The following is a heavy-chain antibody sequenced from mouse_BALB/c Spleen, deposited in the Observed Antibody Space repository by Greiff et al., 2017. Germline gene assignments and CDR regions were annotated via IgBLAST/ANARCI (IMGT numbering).Heavy chain of an antibody. V-gene: IGHV5-17*02. Sequence: EVMLVESGGGLVQPGGSRKLSCAASGFTFSSFGMHWVRQAPEKGLEWVAYISSGSSTIYYADTVKGRFTISRDNPKNTLFLQMTSLRSEDTAMYYCARAGILYWYFDVWGAGTTVTVSS. CDR3: ARAGILYWYFDV. J-gene: IGHJ1*01. CDR2: ISSGSSTI. CDR1: GFTFSSFG. D-gene: IGHD4-1*01.